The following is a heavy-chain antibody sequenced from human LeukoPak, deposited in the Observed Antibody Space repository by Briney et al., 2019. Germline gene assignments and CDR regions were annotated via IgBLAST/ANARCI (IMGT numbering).Heavy chain of an antibody. J-gene: IGHJ3*02. Sequence: GGSLRLSCEASGFTFSNYSMNWVRQAPGKGLEWVSYIRSSSSTIYYADSVKGRFTISRDNAKNSLYLQMNSLRAEDTAVYYCARAKRNGFDIWGQGTMVAVSS. V-gene: IGHV3-48*01. CDR1: GFTFSNYS. CDR3: ARAKRNGFDI. CDR2: IRSSSSTI.